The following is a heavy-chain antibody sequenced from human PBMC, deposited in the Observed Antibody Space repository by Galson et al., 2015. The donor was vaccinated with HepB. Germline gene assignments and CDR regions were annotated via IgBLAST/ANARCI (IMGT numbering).Heavy chain of an antibody. Sequence: SLRLSCAASGFTFSSSSMNWVRQAPGKGLEWVSSISSSSSYIYYADSVKGRFTISRDNAKNSLYLQMNSLRAEDTAVYYCARDRDNYGMDVWGQGTTVTVSS. CDR3: ARDRDNYGMDV. D-gene: IGHD2-15*01. J-gene: IGHJ6*02. CDR1: GFTFSSSS. V-gene: IGHV3-21*01. CDR2: ISSSSSYI.